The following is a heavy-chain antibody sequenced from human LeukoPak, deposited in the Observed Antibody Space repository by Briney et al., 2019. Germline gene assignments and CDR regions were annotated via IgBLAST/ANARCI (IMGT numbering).Heavy chain of an antibody. CDR1: GSTFTSYW. Sequence: PGGSLRLSCVASGSTFTSYWMHWVRQAPGKGRVWVSRINSDGSSTNYADSVKGRFTISRDNAKNTLYLQMNSLRAEDTAVYYCAMGPYYYDSSGSYYWGQGGLVSVCS. V-gene: IGHV3-74*01. J-gene: IGHJ4*02. D-gene: IGHD3-22*01. CDR2: INSDGSST. CDR3: AMGPYYYDSSGSYY.